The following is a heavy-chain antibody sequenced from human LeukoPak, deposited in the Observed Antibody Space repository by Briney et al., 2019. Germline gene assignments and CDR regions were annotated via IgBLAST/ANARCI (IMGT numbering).Heavy chain of an antibody. V-gene: IGHV3-30*18. D-gene: IGHD2-2*02. CDR3: AKVNLQELCEGADIDYFDY. Sequence: PGGSLRLSCAASGFTFSSYGIHWVRQAPGKGLEWVAVISYDGSNKYYADSVKGRFTISRDNSKNTLYLQMNSLRAEDTGMYYCAKVNLQELCEGADIDYFDYWGQGNLVTVSS. CDR1: GFTFSSYG. J-gene: IGHJ4*02. CDR2: ISYDGSNK.